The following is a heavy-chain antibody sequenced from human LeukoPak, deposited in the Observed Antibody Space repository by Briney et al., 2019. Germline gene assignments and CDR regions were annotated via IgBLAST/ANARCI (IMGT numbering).Heavy chain of an antibody. D-gene: IGHD3-10*01. CDR3: ATGITMVRGVTYYYYGMDV. CDR1: GYTLTELS. Sequence: ASVKVSCKVSGYTLTELSMHWVRQAPGKGLEWMGGFDPEDCETIYAQKFQGRVTMTEDASTDTAYMELSSLRSEDTAVYYCATGITMVRGVTYYYYGMDVWGKGTTVTVSS. J-gene: IGHJ6*04. V-gene: IGHV1-24*01. CDR2: FDPEDCET.